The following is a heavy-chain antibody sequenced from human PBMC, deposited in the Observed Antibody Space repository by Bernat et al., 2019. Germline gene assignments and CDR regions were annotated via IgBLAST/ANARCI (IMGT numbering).Heavy chain of an antibody. CDR2: ISSSSSPI. Sequence: EVQLVESGGGLVQPGGSLRLSCAASGFSFRSYSMNWVRQAPGKGLEWISYISSSSSPICYADSVKRRFTISRNNAKNSLYLRMNSLRGEDRAVYYCTRDDGRVRGVIGLDYWGQGALVTVSS. CDR3: TRDDGRVRGVIGLDY. D-gene: IGHD3-10*01. J-gene: IGHJ4*02. V-gene: IGHV3-48*01. CDR1: GFSFRSYS.